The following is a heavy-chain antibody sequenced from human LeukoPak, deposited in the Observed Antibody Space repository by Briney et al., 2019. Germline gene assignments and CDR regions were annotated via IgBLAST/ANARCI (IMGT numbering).Heavy chain of an antibody. CDR3: AKESTNEVYYYYGMDV. CDR1: GFTFSSYG. V-gene: IGHV3-30*18. J-gene: IGHJ6*02. D-gene: IGHD1-1*01. CDR2: ISYDGSNK. Sequence: QPGGSLRLSCAASGFTFSSYGMHWVRQAPGKGLEGVAVISYDGSNKYYADSVKGRFTISRDNSKNTLYLQMNSLRAEDTAVYYCAKESTNEVYYYYGMDVWGQGTTVTVSS.